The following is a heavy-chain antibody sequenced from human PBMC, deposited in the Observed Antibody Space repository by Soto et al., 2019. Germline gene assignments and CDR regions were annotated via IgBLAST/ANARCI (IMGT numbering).Heavy chain of an antibody. Sequence: QVQLVESGGGVVQSGSSLRLSCAGSGFSFSSYGMHWVRQAPGKGLEWVAIVYNDGSNKYYGDSVKGRFTISRDNSRNSVCLQMNSLRADGTAVYYCARDANLGFSSSWFMDYWGQGTRVTVSS. V-gene: IGHV3-33*01. D-gene: IGHD6-13*01. CDR2: VYNDGSNK. CDR1: GFSFSSYG. CDR3: ARDANLGFSSSWFMDY. J-gene: IGHJ4*02.